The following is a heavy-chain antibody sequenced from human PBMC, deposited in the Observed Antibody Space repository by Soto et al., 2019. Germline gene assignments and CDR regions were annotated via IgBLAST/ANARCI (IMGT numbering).Heavy chain of an antibody. CDR1: GGSISSSSYY. J-gene: IGHJ4*02. CDR3: ARHSARGNFGVVTPYYFDY. Sequence: SETLSLTCNVSGGSISSSSYYWGWIRQPPGKGLEWIGSIYYSGSTYYNPSLKSRVTISVDTSKNQFSLKLSSVTAADTAVYYCARHSARGNFGVVTPYYFDYWGQGTLVTVSS. V-gene: IGHV4-39*01. CDR2: IYYSGST. D-gene: IGHD3-3*01.